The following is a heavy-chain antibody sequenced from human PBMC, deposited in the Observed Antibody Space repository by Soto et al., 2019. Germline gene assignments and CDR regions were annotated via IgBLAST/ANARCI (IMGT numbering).Heavy chain of an antibody. D-gene: IGHD3-22*01. Sequence: QVQLQESVPGLVKPSETLSLTCTVSGGSISSYYWSWIRQPPGKGLEWIGYIYYSGITNYNPSLKRRVNISVDTSKNQFSLKLSSVTAADTAVYYCARRWGYSFDYWGQGTLVTVSS. CDR3: ARRWGYSFDY. J-gene: IGHJ4*02. CDR2: IYYSGIT. V-gene: IGHV4-59*01. CDR1: GGSISSYY.